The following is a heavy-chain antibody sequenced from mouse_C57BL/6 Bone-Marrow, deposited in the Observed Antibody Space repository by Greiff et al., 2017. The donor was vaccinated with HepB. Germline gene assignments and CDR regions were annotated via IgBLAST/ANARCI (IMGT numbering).Heavy chain of an antibody. V-gene: IGHV5-4*01. J-gene: IGHJ4*01. CDR2: ISDGGSYT. Sequence: EVHLVESGGGLVKPGGSLKLSCAASGFNFSSYAMSWVRQTPEKRLEWVATISDGGSYTYYPDNVKGRFTISRDNAKNNLYLQMSHLKSDDTAMYYCARDYYDPPSMDYWGQGTSVTVTS. D-gene: IGHD1-1*01. CDR1: GFNFSSYA. CDR3: ARDYYDPPSMDY.